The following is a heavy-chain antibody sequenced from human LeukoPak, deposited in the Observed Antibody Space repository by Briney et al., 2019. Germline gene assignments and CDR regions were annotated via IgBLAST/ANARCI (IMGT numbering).Heavy chain of an antibody. D-gene: IGHD2-2*02. CDR2: ISSSASSR. CDR1: GFTFSDYY. CDR3: AKDRCSSTSCYIFDY. V-gene: IGHV3-11*04. Sequence: KPGGSLRLSCVASGFTFSDYYMSWIRQAPGKGLEWISYISSSASSRYYADSVKGRFTISRDNTLYLQMNSLRAEDTAVYYCAKDRCSSTSCYIFDYWGQGTLVTVSS. J-gene: IGHJ4*02.